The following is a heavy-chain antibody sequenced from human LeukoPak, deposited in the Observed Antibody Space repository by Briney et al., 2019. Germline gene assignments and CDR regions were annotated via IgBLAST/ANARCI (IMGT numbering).Heavy chain of an antibody. J-gene: IGHJ4*02. CDR3: ARRSRGWAAAGVDY. CDR2: IDPSGNT. Sequence: SETLSLTCAVYGGSFGDYYWSWIRQPPGKGLAWIGEIDPSGNTNYNPSLKSRVTISVDTSKNQFSLKLSSVTAADTAVYYCARRSRGWAAAGVDYWGQGTLVTVSS. CDR1: GGSFGDYY. V-gene: IGHV4-34*01. D-gene: IGHD6-13*01.